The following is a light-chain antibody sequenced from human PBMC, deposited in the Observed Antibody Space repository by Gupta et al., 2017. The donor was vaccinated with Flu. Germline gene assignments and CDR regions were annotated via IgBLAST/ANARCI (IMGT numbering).Light chain of an antibody. CDR2: DVT. CDR3: SSYTSGSTLAVA. V-gene: IGLV2-14*01. Sequence: QSALTQPASASGSPGQSTTISCTGTTSDAGGYNSVSWYQQRPGTAPKLMIYDVTNRPSGISNRFSGSKSRNTASLNISGLQAEDEADYYCSSYTSGSTLAVAFGGGTKLTVL. CDR1: TSDAGGYNS. J-gene: IGLJ2*01.